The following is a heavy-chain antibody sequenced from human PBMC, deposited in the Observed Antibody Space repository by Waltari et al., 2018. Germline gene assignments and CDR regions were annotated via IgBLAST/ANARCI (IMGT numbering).Heavy chain of an antibody. CDR1: GGTFSSYA. V-gene: IGHV1-69*01. J-gene: IGHJ6*02. CDR3: ARPHPMYYYYYGMDV. Sequence: QVQRVQSGAEVKKPGSSVKVSCKASGGTFSSYAISWVSQDPGQWLEWMGGIIPIFGTANYAQKFQGRVTITADESTSTAYMELSSLRSEDTAVYYCARPHPMYYYYYGMDVWGQGTTVTVSS. CDR2: IIPIFGTA.